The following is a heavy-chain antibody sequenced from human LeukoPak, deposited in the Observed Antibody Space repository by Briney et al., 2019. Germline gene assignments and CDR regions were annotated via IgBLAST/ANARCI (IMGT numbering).Heavy chain of an antibody. Sequence: SQTLSLTCAVSGGSISSGTYSWSWIRQPPGKGLEWIGYIYQSGSTYYNPSLKSRVTISADRSKNQFSLRLTSVTAADTAVYYCARANTYGSGTIWGQGTLVTVSS. D-gene: IGHD3-10*01. CDR2: IYQSGST. CDR1: GGSISSGTYS. V-gene: IGHV4-30-2*01. J-gene: IGHJ4*02. CDR3: ARANTYGSGTI.